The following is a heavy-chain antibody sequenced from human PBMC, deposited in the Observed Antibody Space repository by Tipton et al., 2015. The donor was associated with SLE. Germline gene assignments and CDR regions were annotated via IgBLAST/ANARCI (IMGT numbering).Heavy chain of an antibody. CDR2: ISGSGSTI. V-gene: IGHV3-48*03. CDR1: GFTFTTYE. D-gene: IGHD1-26*01. J-gene: IGHJ4*02. CDR3: AREGSGTPDY. Sequence: GSLRLSCAASGFTFTTYEMNWVRQAPGKGLEWVSYISGSGSTIYYADSVKGRFTISRDNAKNSLYLQMTSLRAEDTAVYYCAREGSGTPDYWGQGTLVTVSS.